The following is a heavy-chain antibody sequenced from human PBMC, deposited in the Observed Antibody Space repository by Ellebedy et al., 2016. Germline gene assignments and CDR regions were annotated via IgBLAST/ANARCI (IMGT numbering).Heavy chain of an antibody. CDR1: GYMFTSYA. J-gene: IGHJ4*02. CDR2: LNTNTGNP. Sequence: ASVKVSCNASGYMFTSYAMRWVRQAPGHGLVWMGWLNTNTGNPTYAQGFTGRLVFSLDTSVSTAYLQLTGLQADDTAVYYCARAPYYNTASCYAEYWGQGTLVTGSS. CDR3: ARAPYYNTASCYAEY. D-gene: IGHD2/OR15-2a*01. V-gene: IGHV7-4-1*02.